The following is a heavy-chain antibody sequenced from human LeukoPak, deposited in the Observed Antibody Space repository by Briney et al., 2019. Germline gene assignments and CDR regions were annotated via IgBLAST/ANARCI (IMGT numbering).Heavy chain of an antibody. D-gene: IGHD3-16*01. Sequence: SSETLSLTCSVSGGSISSSSYYWGWIRQPPGKGLEWIGSIYYTGSTYYKPSLKSRVTISVDTSKNQFSLKLSSVSAADTGVYFCARAEGAASHIWGQGTMVSVSS. CDR1: GGSISSSSYY. CDR3: ARAEGAASHI. CDR2: IYYTGST. J-gene: IGHJ3*02. V-gene: IGHV4-39*01.